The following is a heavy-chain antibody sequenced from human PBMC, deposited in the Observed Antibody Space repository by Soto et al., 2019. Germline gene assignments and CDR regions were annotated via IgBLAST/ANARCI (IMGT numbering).Heavy chain of an antibody. CDR1: GFTFSLYG. V-gene: IGHV3-33*01. J-gene: IGHJ4*02. CDR3: ATWQGSLNFHY. CDR2: IWDDGRRK. Sequence: GGSLRLSCAASGFTFSLYGMHWVRQAPGKGLEWVSAIWDDGRRKDYADSVKDRLFISRDNSKNTLYLQLDSLRPEDTAVYYCATWQGSLNFHYGGQGTLVTVYS.